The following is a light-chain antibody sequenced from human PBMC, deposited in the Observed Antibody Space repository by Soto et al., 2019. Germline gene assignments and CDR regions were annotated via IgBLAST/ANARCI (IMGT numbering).Light chain of an antibody. CDR1: TGAVTSGYY. V-gene: IGLV7-43*01. J-gene: IGLJ1*01. CDR2: NTR. Sequence: VVAHDPSLPSSPLWTVTLTCASITGAVTSGYYPNWFQQKPGQAPRALIYNTRNKHSWTPARFSGSLLGGKAALTLSGAQPEDEAEFYCLLYYGGAYVFGTGTKVTVL. CDR3: LLYYGGAYV.